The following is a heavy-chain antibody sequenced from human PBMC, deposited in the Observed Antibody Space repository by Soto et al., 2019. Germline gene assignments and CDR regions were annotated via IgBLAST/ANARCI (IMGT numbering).Heavy chain of an antibody. J-gene: IGHJ4*02. CDR1: GGSISSSSYY. V-gene: IGHV4-39*01. CDR3: ARTMDLRSSGWYDLFDY. CDR2: IYYSGST. D-gene: IGHD6-19*01. Sequence: QLQLQESGPGLVKPSETLSLTCTVSGGSISSSSYYWGWIRQPPGKGLEWIGSIYYSGSTYYNPSLKSRVTISVDTSKNQFSLKLSSVTAADTAVYYCARTMDLRSSGWYDLFDYWGQGTLVTVSS.